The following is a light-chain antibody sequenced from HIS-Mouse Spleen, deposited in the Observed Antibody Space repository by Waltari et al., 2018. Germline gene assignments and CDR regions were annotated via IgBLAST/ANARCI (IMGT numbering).Light chain of an antibody. CDR3: CSYAGSSTFVV. V-gene: IGLV2-23*01. CDR2: EGS. CDR1: SSDVGSYNL. J-gene: IGLJ2*01. Sequence: QSALTQPASVSGSPGQSITISCTGTSSDVGSYNLVSWYQQHPGKAPKLMFYEGSKRPSGVSNRFSGSKSGNTASLTISGLQAEDEADYYCCSYAGSSTFVVFGGGTKLTVL.